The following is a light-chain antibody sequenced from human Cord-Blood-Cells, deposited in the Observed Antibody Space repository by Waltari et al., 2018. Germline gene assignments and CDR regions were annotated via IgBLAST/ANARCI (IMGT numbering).Light chain of an antibody. V-gene: IGLV2-23*01. Sequence: QSALTQPASVSGSPGQSITISCTGTSSDVGRYNLVSWYQQHPGKAPKLMIYEGSKRPSGVSNRFSGSKSGNTASLTISGLQAEDEADYYCCPYAGSSSLYVFGTGTKVTVL. CDR2: EGS. CDR3: CPYAGSSSLYV. CDR1: SSDVGRYNL. J-gene: IGLJ1*01.